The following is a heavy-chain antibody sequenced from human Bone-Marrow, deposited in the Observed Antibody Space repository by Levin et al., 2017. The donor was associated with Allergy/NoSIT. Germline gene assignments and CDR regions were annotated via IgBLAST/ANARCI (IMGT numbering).Heavy chain of an antibody. CDR1: TFTFSSYA. CDR3: ATNIYDFPYGMAV. CDR2: IGGRGGDT. Sequence: GGSLRLSCAASTFTFSSYAMTWVRQAPGKGLEWVSGIGGRGGDTSYADSVKGRFTISRDNSKNTLFLQMNSMRAENTAVYYCATNIYDFPYGMAVWSQGTTVTVSS. J-gene: IGHJ6*02. V-gene: IGHV3-23*01. D-gene: IGHD3-3*01.